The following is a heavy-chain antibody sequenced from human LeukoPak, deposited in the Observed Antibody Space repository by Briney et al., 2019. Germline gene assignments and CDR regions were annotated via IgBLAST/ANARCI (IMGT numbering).Heavy chain of an antibody. CDR3: ARGLSRGSSGYRSRWFDP. CDR2: INHSGST. Sequence: SETLSLTCAVYGGSFSGYYWSWIRQPPGKGLEWIGEINHSGSTNYNPSLKSRVTISVDTSKNQFFLKLSFVTAADTAVYYCARGLSRGSSGYRSRWFDPWGQGTLVTVSS. CDR1: GGSFSGYY. D-gene: IGHD3-22*01. J-gene: IGHJ5*02. V-gene: IGHV4-34*01.